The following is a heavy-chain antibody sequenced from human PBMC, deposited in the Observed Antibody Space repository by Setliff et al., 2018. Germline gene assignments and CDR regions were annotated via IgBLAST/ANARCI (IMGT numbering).Heavy chain of an antibody. CDR1: GESFSGYF. Sequence: PSETLSLTCAVYGESFSGYFWSWIRQTPEKGLEWIGEISHSGNTNYNPSFKSRVTISIDTSKNQFSLKVNSVTAADTAVYFCARVLVLGYNWFDPWGQGTLVTSP. CDR2: ISHSGNT. CDR3: ARVLVLGYNWFDP. D-gene: IGHD3-10*01. V-gene: IGHV4-34*01. J-gene: IGHJ5*02.